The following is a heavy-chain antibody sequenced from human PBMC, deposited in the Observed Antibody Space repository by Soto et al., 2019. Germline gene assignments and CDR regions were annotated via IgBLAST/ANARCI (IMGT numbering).Heavy chain of an antibody. D-gene: IGHD1-7*01. J-gene: IGHJ4*01. Sequence: GGSLRLSCAASGFTFSSYAMHWVRQAPGKGLEYVSAISSNGGSTYYANSVKGRFTISRDNSKNTLYLQMGSLRAEDTAVYYCSTDSYYTLKLVRFDYWGLGTLVTVS. V-gene: IGHV3-64*01. CDR3: STDSYYTLKLVRFDY. CDR1: GFTFSSYA. CDR2: ISSNGGST.